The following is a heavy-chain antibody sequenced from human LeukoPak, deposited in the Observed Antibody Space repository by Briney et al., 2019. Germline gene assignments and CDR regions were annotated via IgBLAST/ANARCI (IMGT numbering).Heavy chain of an antibody. CDR3: ARDQVHIVATI. Sequence: SQTLSLTCAISGDSVSTNNAGWNWIRQSPSRGLEWLGRTYYRSKWYNDYAVSVKSRITINPDTSKNQFSLQLNSVTPEDTAVYYCARDQVHIVATIWGQGTMVTVSS. D-gene: IGHD5-12*01. J-gene: IGHJ3*02. V-gene: IGHV6-1*01. CDR2: TYYRSKWYN. CDR1: GDSVSTNNAG.